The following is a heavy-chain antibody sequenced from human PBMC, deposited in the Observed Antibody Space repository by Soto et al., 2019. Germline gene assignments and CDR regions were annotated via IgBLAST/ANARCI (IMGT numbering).Heavy chain of an antibody. V-gene: IGHV1-69*01. CDR3: AGESAYGGNPLAFLY. J-gene: IGHJ4*02. D-gene: IGHD1-26*01. CDR2: IIPFFNTT. CDR1: EDTFSSYA. Sequence: QVQLVQSGAEVKRPGSSVRVSCKASEDTFSSYAISWVRQAPGQGLDWMGGIIPFFNTTNYAKKFQGRVTITADESTSTAYMELSSLRSEDTAMYYCAGESAYGGNPLAFLYWGQGTLVTVSS.